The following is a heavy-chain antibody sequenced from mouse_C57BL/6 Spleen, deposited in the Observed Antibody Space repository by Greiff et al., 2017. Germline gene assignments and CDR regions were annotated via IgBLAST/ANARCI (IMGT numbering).Heavy chain of an antibody. CDR2: IDPEAGDT. J-gene: IGHJ2*01. Sequence: VQLKESGAELVRPGASVKLSCTASGFNIKDYYMHWVKQRPEQGLEWIGRIDPEAGDTAYAPKFPGKATMTADSSSNTAHLQHSSLTSEDTAVYYCTTCAYYSNSGDYWGQGTTLTVSS. V-gene: IGHV14-1*01. CDR3: TTCAYYSNSGDY. D-gene: IGHD2-5*01. CDR1: GFNIKDYY.